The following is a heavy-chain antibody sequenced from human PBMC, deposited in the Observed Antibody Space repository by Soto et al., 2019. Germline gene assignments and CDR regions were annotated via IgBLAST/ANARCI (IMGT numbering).Heavy chain of an antibody. V-gene: IGHV3-33*08. J-gene: IGHJ4*02. CDR2: IWYDGNNK. CDR3: ARGLHSLFDY. D-gene: IGHD2-21*01. Sequence: PGGSLRLSCAASALPFTDYSMHWVRQTAGKGLEWVAVIWYDGNNKYYADSVKGRFTISRDNSNNTLYVQMTSLRAEDTAVYYCARGLHSLFDYWGQGTLVTVSS. CDR1: ALPFTDYS.